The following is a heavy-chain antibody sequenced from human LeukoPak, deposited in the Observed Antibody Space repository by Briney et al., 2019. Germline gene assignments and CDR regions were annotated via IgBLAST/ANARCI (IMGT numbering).Heavy chain of an antibody. CDR3: ARENSRGRFDY. CDR2: TYYRSKWYN. V-gene: IGHV6-1*01. D-gene: IGHD6-19*01. CDR1: GDSVSSNTAA. J-gene: IGHJ4*02. Sequence: SQTLSLTCGISGDSVSSNTAAWNWIGQSPSRGLEWLGWTYYRSKWYNNYAVSVKSRITINSDSSKNQVSLQLNSVSPEDTAMYYCARENSRGRFDYWGQGTLVTVSS.